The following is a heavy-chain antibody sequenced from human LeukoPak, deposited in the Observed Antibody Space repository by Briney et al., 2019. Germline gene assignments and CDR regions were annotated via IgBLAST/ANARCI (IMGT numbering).Heavy chain of an antibody. Sequence: ASVKVSCEPSGYSFGSFGINWVRQAPGQGLEWMGWISAYNGNTNYAQKVQGRVTMTTDTSTSTAYMDLMHLRSDDTAVYYCARGGYYGSGSFPDYWGQGTLVTVSS. CDR1: GYSFGSFG. V-gene: IGHV1-18*01. D-gene: IGHD3-10*01. CDR3: ARGGYYGSGSFPDY. CDR2: ISAYNGNT. J-gene: IGHJ4*02.